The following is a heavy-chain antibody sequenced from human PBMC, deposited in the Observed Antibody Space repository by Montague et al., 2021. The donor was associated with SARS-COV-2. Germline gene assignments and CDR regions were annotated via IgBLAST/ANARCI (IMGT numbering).Heavy chain of an antibody. V-gene: IGHV4-34*01. J-gene: IGHJ4*02. CDR2: VNHSGHT. CDR3: ARGPVGVAARLRYYLDQ. Sequence: SETLSLTCAVYGASLSGDHWSWIRQPPGKGLEWIGEVNHSGHTNYNVSLKSRVTMSVDTSKSQFSLKVRSVTAADTAVYYCARGPVGVAARLRYYLDQWGQGTLVTVSS. D-gene: IGHD6-6*01. CDR1: GASLSGDH.